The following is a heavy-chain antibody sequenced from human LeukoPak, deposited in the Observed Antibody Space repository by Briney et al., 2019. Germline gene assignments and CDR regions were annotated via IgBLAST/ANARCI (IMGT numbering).Heavy chain of an antibody. CDR3: ARDLDY. V-gene: IGHV1-2*04. J-gene: IGHJ4*02. Sequence: GASVTVSCTASGYTFTGYYMHWVRQAPGQGLEWMGWINPNSGGTNYAQKFQGWVTMTRDTSISTAYMELSRLRSEDTAVYYCARDLDYWGQGTLVTVSS. CDR1: GYTFTGYY. CDR2: INPNSGGT.